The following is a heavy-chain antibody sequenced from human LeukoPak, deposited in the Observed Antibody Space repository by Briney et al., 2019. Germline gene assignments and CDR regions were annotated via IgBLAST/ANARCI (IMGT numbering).Heavy chain of an antibody. CDR2: ISWNSGSI. Sequence: PGGSLRLSCAASGFTFDDYAMHWVRQAPGKGLEWVSGISWNSGSIGYADSVKGRFTISRDNAKNSLYLQMNSLRAEDTALYYCAKDSGSGSNALYFDYWGQGTLVTVSS. J-gene: IGHJ4*02. D-gene: IGHD3-22*01. CDR1: GFTFDDYA. CDR3: AKDSGSGSNALYFDY. V-gene: IGHV3-9*01.